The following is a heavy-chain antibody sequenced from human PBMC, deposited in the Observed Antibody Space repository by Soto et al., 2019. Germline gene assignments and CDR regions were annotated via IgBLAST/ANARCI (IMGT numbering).Heavy chain of an antibody. Sequence: PSETLSLTCTVSGDSVSRGGNYWSWIRQHPGKGLEWIGYIFYRGRTYQNPSLKSRVTISVDTSKNQFSLKLTSLTAADTAVYYCARDTSGYYYFDNWGQGTLVTVSS. CDR1: GDSVSRGGNY. V-gene: IGHV4-31*03. J-gene: IGHJ4*02. CDR2: IFYRGRT. D-gene: IGHD5-12*01. CDR3: ARDTSGYYYFDN.